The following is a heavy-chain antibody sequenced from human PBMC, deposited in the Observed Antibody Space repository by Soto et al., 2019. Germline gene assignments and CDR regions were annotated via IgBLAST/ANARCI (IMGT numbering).Heavy chain of an antibody. D-gene: IGHD3-16*01. CDR2: ISAYNGNT. V-gene: IGHV1-18*01. CDR3: ARGGTPIDS. J-gene: IGHJ4*02. CDR1: GYTGTNFG. Sequence: QVQLVQSGAEVKKPGSSVKVSCKASGYTGTNFGISGVRHAPGQGLEWMGWISAYNGNTNYAQNFQGRVTMTTDTSTSTDYMELRSLRSDDTAVYYCARGGTPIDSWGQGTLVTVSS.